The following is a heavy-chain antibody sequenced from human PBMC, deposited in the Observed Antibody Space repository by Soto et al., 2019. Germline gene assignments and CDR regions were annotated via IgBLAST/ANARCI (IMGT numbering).Heavy chain of an antibody. CDR2: IYYGGDS. Sequence: QVQLQESGPGLVKPSQTLSLTCTVSGGSISSRTSYWSWIRQHPGKGLEWIGYIYYGGDSFYNPSHKSRVTIAINTSENHFSLKVNSVTAADTAVSFWAREGGGGVDCWGQGTLVTVAS. CDR1: GGSISSRTSY. V-gene: IGHV4-31*03. D-gene: IGHD1-26*01. CDR3: AREGGGGVDC. J-gene: IGHJ4*02.